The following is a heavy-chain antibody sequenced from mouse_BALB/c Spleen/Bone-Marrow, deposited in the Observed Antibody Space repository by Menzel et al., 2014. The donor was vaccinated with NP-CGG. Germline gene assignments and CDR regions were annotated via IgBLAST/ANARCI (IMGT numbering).Heavy chain of an antibody. CDR2: IDPYYGGI. D-gene: IGHD2-14*01. CDR3: AISIEYRPLVY. CDR1: GYSFTGYN. J-gene: IGHJ3*01. Sequence: EVQLQQSGPELEKPGASVKISCKASGYSFTGYNMNWVKQNNGKSLEWIGNIDPYYGGISYNQKFKGKATLTVDKSSNTAYTQLKSLTSEDSAIYYCAISIEYRPLVYWGQGTLVTVSA. V-gene: IGHV1-39*01.